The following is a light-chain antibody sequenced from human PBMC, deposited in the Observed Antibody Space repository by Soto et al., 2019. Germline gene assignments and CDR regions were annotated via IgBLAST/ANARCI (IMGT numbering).Light chain of an antibody. Sequence: EIVLRQSPGTLSFSPGERAPLSRRASHSVSRTYLAWYQQKPGQAPRFLILGASDRATGTPDRFSGSGSGTEFTLTISSLQSEDFAVYYCQQYNNWPTFGQGTKVDIK. CDR3: QQYNNWPT. J-gene: IGKJ1*01. CDR1: HSVSRTY. V-gene: IGKV3D-15*01. CDR2: GAS.